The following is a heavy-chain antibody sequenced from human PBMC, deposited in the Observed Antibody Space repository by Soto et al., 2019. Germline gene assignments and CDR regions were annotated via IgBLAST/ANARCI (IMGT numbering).Heavy chain of an antibody. Sequence: QVQLVQSGAEVKKPGASVKVSCKASGYTFTSYAMHWVRQAPGQRLEWMGWINAGNGNTKYSQKFQGRVTITRDTSASTAYMKLSSLRSEDTAVYYCASSHCGGDCYSYYYYGMDVWGQGTTVTVSS. V-gene: IGHV1-3*01. CDR2: INAGNGNT. CDR3: ASSHCGGDCYSYYYYGMDV. J-gene: IGHJ6*02. D-gene: IGHD2-21*02. CDR1: GYTFTSYA.